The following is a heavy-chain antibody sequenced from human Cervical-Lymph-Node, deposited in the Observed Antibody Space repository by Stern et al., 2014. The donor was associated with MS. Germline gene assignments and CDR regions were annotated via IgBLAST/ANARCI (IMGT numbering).Heavy chain of an antibody. CDR3: ARLVAPGGDAFDI. CDR2: IYPGDSAA. Sequence: VQLVQSGGEMKKPGESLQISCQASGYRFTNYWIGWVRQMPGKGLEWMGIIYPGDSAARYNPAFRGQVTISADKSISTAYLQWTSLRASDTAIYYCARLVAPGGDAFDIWGQGTWVIVSS. J-gene: IGHJ3*02. V-gene: IGHV5-51*01. D-gene: IGHD3-16*02. CDR1: GYRFTNYW.